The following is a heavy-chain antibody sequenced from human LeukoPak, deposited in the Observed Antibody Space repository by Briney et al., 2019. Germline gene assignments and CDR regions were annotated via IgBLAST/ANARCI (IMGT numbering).Heavy chain of an antibody. CDR2: IIPIFGTA. Sequence: VASVKVSCTASGGTFSSYAISWVRQAPGQGLEWMGGIIPIFGTANYAQKFQARVTITTDASTSTAYMELSSLRSEDTAVYYCARDLGGIVVPAASLGWFDPWGQGTLVTVSS. D-gene: IGHD2-2*01. J-gene: IGHJ5*02. CDR1: GGTFSSYA. V-gene: IGHV1-69*05. CDR3: ARDLGGIVVPAASLGWFDP.